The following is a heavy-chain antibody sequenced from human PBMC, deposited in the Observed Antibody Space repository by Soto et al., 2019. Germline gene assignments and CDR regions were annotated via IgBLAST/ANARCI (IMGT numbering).Heavy chain of an antibody. CDR3: ARDKSAEGYGDYYYYGMDV. CDR1: GGSISSYY. CDR2: IYTSGST. V-gene: IGHV4-4*07. J-gene: IGHJ6*02. D-gene: IGHD4-17*01. Sequence: SETLSLTCTVSGGSISSYYWSWIRQPAGKGLEWIGRIYTSGSTNYNPSLKSRVTMSVDTSKNQFSLKLGSVTAADTAVYYCARDKSAEGYGDYYYYGMDVWGQGTTVTVSS.